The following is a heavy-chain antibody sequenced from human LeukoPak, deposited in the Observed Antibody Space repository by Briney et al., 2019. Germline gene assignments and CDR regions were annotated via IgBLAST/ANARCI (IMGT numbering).Heavy chain of an antibody. CDR2: ISGSGGST. V-gene: IGHV3-23*01. Sequence: GGSLRLSCAASGFTFSSYAMSWVRQAPGKGLELVSAISGSGGSTYYADSVKGRFTISRDNTNNILYLQMNSLRAEDTAVYYLAKMALTMIVVPYYMDVWGKGTTVTVSS. CDR1: GFTFSSYA. J-gene: IGHJ6*03. CDR3: AKMALTMIVVPYYMDV. D-gene: IGHD3-22*01.